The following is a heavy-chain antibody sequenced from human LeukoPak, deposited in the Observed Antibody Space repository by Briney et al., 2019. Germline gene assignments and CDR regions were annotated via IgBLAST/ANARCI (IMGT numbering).Heavy chain of an antibody. CDR1: GDSISSNY. Sequence: ETLSLTCTVSGDSISSNYWSWVRQAPGKGLEWVGRIKSKTDGGTTDYAAPVKGRFTISRDDSKNTLYLQMNSLRTEDTAVYYCTTGSDILTGYETIDYWGQGTLVTVSS. D-gene: IGHD3-9*01. CDR3: TTGSDILTGYETIDY. J-gene: IGHJ4*02. V-gene: IGHV3-15*01. CDR2: IKSKTDGGTT.